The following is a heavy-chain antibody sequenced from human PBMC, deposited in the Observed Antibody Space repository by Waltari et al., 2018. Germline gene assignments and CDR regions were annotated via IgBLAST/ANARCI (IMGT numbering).Heavy chain of an antibody. V-gene: IGHV4-59*01. D-gene: IGHD2-15*01. CDR2: IYYSGSI. J-gene: IGHJ4*02. CDR3: AREDELSWGRKGYFDY. CDR1: GGSISSYY. Sequence: QVQLQESGPGLVKPSETLSLTCTVSGGSISSYYWSWIRQPPGKGLEWIGYIYYSGSINYNPSLKRRVTISVDTYKNQFSLKLSSVTAADTAVYYCAREDELSWGRKGYFDYWGQGTLVTVSS.